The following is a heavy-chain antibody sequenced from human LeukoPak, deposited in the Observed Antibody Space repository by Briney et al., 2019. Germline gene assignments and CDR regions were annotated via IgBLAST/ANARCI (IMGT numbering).Heavy chain of an antibody. CDR3: AREIYPVAGKGWYFDL. V-gene: IGHV3-30*04. J-gene: IGHJ2*01. CDR2: ISYDGSNK. CDR1: GFTFSSYA. Sequence: GGSLRLSCAASGFTFSSYAMHRVRQAPGKGLEWVAVISYDGSNKYYADSVKGRFTISRDNSKNTLYMQMNSLRAEDTAVYYCAREIYPVAGKGWYFDLWGRGTVVTVSS. D-gene: IGHD6-19*01.